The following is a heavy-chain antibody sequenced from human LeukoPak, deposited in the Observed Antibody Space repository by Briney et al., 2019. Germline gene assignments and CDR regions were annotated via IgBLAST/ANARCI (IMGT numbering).Heavy chain of an antibody. CDR2: IYYSGST. Sequence: SETLSLTCTVSGGSISSYYWRWLRQPPGKGLEWLGYIYYSGSTNYNPSLKSRVTISVDTSKNQFSLKLSSVTAADTAVYYCARLEYSSSWYVDYWGQGTLVTVSS. V-gene: IGHV4-59*01. CDR3: ARLEYSSSWYVDY. J-gene: IGHJ4*02. CDR1: GGSISSYY. D-gene: IGHD6-13*01.